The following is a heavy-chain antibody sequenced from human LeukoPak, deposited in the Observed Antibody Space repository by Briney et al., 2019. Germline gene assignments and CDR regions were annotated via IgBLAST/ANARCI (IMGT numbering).Heavy chain of an antibody. V-gene: IGHV4-34*01. J-gene: IGHJ4*02. CDR1: GGSFSGYY. D-gene: IGHD3-22*01. CDR2: INHSGST. CDR3: ARGDYYYDSSQYFDY. Sequence: SETLSPTCAVYGGSFSGYYWSWIRQPPGKGLEWIGEINHSGSTNYNPSLKSRVTISVDTSKNQFSLKLSSVTAADTAVYYCARGDYYYDSSQYFDYWGQGTLVTVSS.